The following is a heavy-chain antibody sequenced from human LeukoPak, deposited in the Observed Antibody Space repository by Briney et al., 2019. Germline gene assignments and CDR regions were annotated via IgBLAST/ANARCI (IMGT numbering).Heavy chain of an antibody. CDR1: GGSISSCY. D-gene: IGHD6-13*01. CDR3: ARSDGSSWYLRWFDP. J-gene: IGHJ5*02. V-gene: IGHV4-59*08. Sequence: SDTLSLTCTVSGGSISSCYWSWIRQPPGKGLEWIGYIYYSGSTNYNPSLKSRVTISVVTSKNQFSLKLSSVTAADTAVYYCARSDGSSWYLRWFDPWGQGTLVTVSS. CDR2: IYYSGST.